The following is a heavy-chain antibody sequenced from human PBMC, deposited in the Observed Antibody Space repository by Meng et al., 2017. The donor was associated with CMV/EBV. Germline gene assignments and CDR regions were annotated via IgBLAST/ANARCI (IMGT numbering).Heavy chain of an antibody. D-gene: IGHD6-6*01. Sequence: GGSLKISCAASGFTFSDYYMSWIRQAPGKGLEWVSYISSSGSTIYYADSVKGRFTISRDNAKNSLYLQMNSLRAEDTAVYYCARALVRTSPPDYWGQGTLVTVSS. V-gene: IGHV3-11*04. J-gene: IGHJ4*02. CDR3: ARALVRTSPPDY. CDR1: GFTFSDYY. CDR2: ISSSGSTI.